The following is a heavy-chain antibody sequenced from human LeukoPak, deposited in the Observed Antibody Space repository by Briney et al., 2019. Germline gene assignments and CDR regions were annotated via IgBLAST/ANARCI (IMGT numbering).Heavy chain of an antibody. J-gene: IGHJ4*02. D-gene: IGHD5-12*01. CDR2: IIPILGIA. V-gene: IGHV1-69*04. Sequence: SVKVSCKASGGTFSSYAISWVRQAPGQGLEWMGRIIPILGIANYAQKFQGRVTITADKSTSAAYMELSSLRSEDTAVYYCARVSGYDRGSDYWGQGTLVTVSS. CDR1: GGTFSSYA. CDR3: ARVSGYDRGSDY.